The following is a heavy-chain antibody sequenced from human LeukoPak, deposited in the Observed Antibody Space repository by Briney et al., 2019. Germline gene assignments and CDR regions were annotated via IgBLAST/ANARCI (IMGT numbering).Heavy chain of an antibody. CDR1: GGSISTYY. Sequence: KPSETLSLTCTVSGGSISTYYWSWIRQPSGKGLEWIGYISYTVTSNYNPSLKSRVTISVDTSKNQFSLKLSSVTAADTAVYYCARVGDWNDLVYWGQGTLVTVSS. CDR2: ISYTVTS. CDR3: ARVGDWNDLVY. V-gene: IGHV4-59*01. J-gene: IGHJ4*02. D-gene: IGHD1-1*01.